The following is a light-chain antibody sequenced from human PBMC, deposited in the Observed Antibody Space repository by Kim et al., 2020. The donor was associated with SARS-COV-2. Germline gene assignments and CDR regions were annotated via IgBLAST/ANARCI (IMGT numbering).Light chain of an antibody. V-gene: IGLV4-69*01. CDR3: QTSDPGIWV. CDR1: SGHSRNA. CDR2: LYSDGSY. J-gene: IGLJ2*01. Sequence: QLVLTQSPSASASLGASVKLTCILSSGHSRNAIAWHQQQPGKGPRCLMKLYSDGSYTKGDGIPDRFSGSSSATERYLTISSLQSEDEADYYCQTSDPGIWVFGGGTQLTVL.